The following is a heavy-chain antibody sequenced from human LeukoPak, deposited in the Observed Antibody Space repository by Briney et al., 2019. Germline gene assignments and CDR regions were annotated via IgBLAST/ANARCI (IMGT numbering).Heavy chain of an antibody. CDR2: ISAYNGNT. CDR1: RYTFTSYG. D-gene: IGHD2-21*02. Sequence: GASVKVSRKASRYTFTSYGISGVRQAPGQGVERVGWISAYNGNTNYVQKLQGRVTMTPDTSTSTAYMELRSLRSEDTVVYYCATAMVTYYFDYWGQGTLVTVSS. J-gene: IGHJ4*01. CDR3: ATAMVTYYFDY. V-gene: IGHV1-18*01.